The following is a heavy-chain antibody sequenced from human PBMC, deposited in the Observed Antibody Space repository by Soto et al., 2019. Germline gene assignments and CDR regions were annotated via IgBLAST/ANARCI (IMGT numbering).Heavy chain of an antibody. J-gene: IGHJ6*02. CDR3: VWDFWSGYYLQYYYYGMDV. CDR1: GFTFSSYA. V-gene: IGHV3-23*01. D-gene: IGHD3-3*01. CDR2: ISGSGGST. Sequence: GGSLRLSCAASGFTFSSYAMSWVRQAPGKGLEWVSAISGSGGSTYYADSVKGRFTISRDNSKNTLYLQMNSLRAEDTAVYYCVWDFWSGYYLQYYYYGMDVWGQGTTVTVSS.